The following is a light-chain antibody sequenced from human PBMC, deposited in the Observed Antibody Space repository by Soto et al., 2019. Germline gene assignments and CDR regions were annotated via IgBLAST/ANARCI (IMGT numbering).Light chain of an antibody. CDR1: SSDVGDYNS. V-gene: IGLV2-14*01. CDR2: EVS. J-gene: IGLJ1*01. CDR3: TSYTSSSTHYV. Sequence: QSVLTQPASVSGSPGQSITISCTGTSSDVGDYNSVSWYQQHPGKAPKVMIYEVSNRPSGVSNRFSGSKSDNTASLTISGLQAEDEADYYCTSYTSSSTHYVFGTGTKVTVL.